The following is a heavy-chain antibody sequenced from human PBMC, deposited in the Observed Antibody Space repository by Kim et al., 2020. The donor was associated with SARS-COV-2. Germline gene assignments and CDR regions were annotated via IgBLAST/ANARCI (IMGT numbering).Heavy chain of an antibody. CDR1: GFTFSSYG. CDR3: ARGDSPRGDTYGMDV. J-gene: IGHJ6*02. V-gene: IGHV3-21*01. Sequence: GGSLRLSCAASGFTFSSYGMNWVRQAPGKGLEWVSYINSARSYIYYADSVKGRFTISRDNGKNSLYLQMNSLRAEDTAVYYCARGDSPRGDTYGMDVWGQATTVTVSS. CDR2: INSARSYI. D-gene: IGHD2-21*01.